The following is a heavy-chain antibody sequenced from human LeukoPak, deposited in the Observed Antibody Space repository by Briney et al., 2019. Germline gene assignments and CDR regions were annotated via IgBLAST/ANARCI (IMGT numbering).Heavy chain of an antibody. CDR2: IRYDESNK. Sequence: AGSLSLSCAASGFTFSSYGMHWVRQAPGKGLEWVSFIRYDESNKYYADSVRGRFTHSRDNSKNTLYLQMNSLRAGDTAVYYCARERGRYHMDVWGKGTTVTISS. D-gene: IGHD6-25*01. V-gene: IGHV3-30*02. CDR1: GFTFSSYG. CDR3: ARERGRYHMDV. J-gene: IGHJ6*03.